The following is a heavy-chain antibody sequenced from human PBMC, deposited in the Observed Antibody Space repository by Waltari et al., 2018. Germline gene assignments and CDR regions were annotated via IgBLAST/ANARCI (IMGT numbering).Heavy chain of an antibody. D-gene: IGHD3-3*01. J-gene: IGHJ4*02. CDR1: GGPISSSSHY. CDR3: ARRARAGSGVYYFDS. Sequence: QLQLQESGPGLVKPSETLSLTCTVSGGPISSSSHYWGWIRQPPGKGLEWIGSINYIGNTYNNPSRKSRVTISVDTSKNQFSLKMNSVTATDTAVYYCARRARAGSGVYYFDSWGQGTLVTVSS. CDR2: INYIGNT. V-gene: IGHV4-39*01.